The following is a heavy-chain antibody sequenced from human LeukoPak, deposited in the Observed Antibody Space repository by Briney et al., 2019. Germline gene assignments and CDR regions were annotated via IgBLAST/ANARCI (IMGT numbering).Heavy chain of an antibody. D-gene: IGHD2-2*01. Sequence: GGSLRLSCAASGFIFDDYGMSWVRQAPGKGLEWVANINQDGTEKFYVDSVKGRFTISRDNAKNSLYLQMNSLRAEDTAVYYCARDTYCSSTSCPEGEAFDIWGQGTMVTVSS. CDR1: GFIFDDYG. CDR3: ARDTYCSSTSCPEGEAFDI. J-gene: IGHJ3*02. CDR2: INQDGTEK. V-gene: IGHV3-7*01.